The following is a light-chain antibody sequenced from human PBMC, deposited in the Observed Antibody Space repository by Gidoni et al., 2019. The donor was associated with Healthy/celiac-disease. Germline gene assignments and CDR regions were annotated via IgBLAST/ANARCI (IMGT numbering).Light chain of an antibody. Sequence: EIVLTQSPATLSLSPGERATLSCRASQSFSSYLAWYQQKPGQAPRLLIYEASNRASGIPARFSGSGSGTEFTLTISSLEPEDFAVYYCQQRSNWPPLTFGGGTKVEIK. CDR3: QQRSNWPPLT. CDR1: QSFSSY. V-gene: IGKV3-11*01. CDR2: EAS. J-gene: IGKJ4*02.